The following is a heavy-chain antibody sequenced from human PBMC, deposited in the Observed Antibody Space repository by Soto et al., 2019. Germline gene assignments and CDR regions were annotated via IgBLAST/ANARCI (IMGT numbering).Heavy chain of an antibody. Sequence: EVQLVESGGGLVQPGRSLRLSCAASGFTFDDYAMHWVRQAPGKGLEWVSGISWNSGSIGYADSVKGRFTISRDNAKNSLYLQMNSLRAEDTTLYYCAKDIEDGYYGSGACDYWGQGTLVTVSS. V-gene: IGHV3-9*01. D-gene: IGHD3-10*01. CDR1: GFTFDDYA. CDR2: ISWNSGSI. CDR3: AKDIEDGYYGSGACDY. J-gene: IGHJ4*02.